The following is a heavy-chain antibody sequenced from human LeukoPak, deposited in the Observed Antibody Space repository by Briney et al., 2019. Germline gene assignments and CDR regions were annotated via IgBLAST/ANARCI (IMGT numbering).Heavy chain of an antibody. Sequence: PSETLSLTCAVSGYSISSGYYWGWIRHPPGKGLEWIGSIYHSGSTYYNPSLKSRVTISVDTSKNQFSLKLSSVTAADTAVYYCARLPAAKVPGAFDIWGQGTMVTVSS. CDR2: IYHSGST. D-gene: IGHD2-2*01. V-gene: IGHV4-38-2*01. J-gene: IGHJ3*02. CDR1: GYSISSGYY. CDR3: ARLPAAKVPGAFDI.